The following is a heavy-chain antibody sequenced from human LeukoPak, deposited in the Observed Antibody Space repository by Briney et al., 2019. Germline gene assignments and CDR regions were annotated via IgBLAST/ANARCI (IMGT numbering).Heavy chain of an antibody. CDR2: INHSGST. D-gene: IGHD2-21*01. V-gene: IGHV4-34*01. CDR1: GGSFSGYY. Sequence: SETLSLTCAVYGGSFSGYYWSWIRQPPGKGLEWIGEINHSGSTNYNSSLKSRVTISVDTSKNQFSLKLSSVTAADTAVYYCARGLQGVIDPWGQGTLVTVSS. CDR3: ARGLQGVIDP. J-gene: IGHJ5*02.